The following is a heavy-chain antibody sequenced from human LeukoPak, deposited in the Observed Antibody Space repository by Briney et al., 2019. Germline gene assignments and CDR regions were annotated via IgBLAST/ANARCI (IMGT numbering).Heavy chain of an antibody. CDR2: ISGSGGST. V-gene: IGHV3-23*01. D-gene: IGHD6-13*01. CDR3: ARAGQQLVPYYFHY. J-gene: IGHJ4*02. Sequence: PGGSLRLSCGVSGFTFSNYAMSWVRQAPGKGLEWVSGISGSGGSTYYTDSMKGRLTISRDNSKNTLYQQMNSLRADDTAVYFCARAGQQLVPYYFHYWGQGILVSVSS. CDR1: GFTFSNYA.